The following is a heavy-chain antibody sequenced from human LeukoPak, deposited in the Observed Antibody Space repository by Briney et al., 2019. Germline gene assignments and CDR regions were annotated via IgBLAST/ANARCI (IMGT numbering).Heavy chain of an antibody. CDR2: IRFDGSND. Sequence: PGGSLRLSCAASGLTFSNSGMHWVRQAPGKGLEWVVLIRFDGSNDFYADSVKGRFTISRDNSKNTLYLQMNTLRTEDTAVYYCAKDPRFYGREWTGSFDYWGQGTLVTVSS. CDR3: AKDPRFYGREWTGSFDY. D-gene: IGHD3/OR15-3a*01. J-gene: IGHJ4*02. V-gene: IGHV3-30*02. CDR1: GLTFSNSG.